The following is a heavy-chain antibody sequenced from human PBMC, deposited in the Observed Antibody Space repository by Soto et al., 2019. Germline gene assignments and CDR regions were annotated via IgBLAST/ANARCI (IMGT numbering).Heavy chain of an antibody. CDR3: AGFLGYCSGGSCYGDY. CDR1: GGSISSGGYS. D-gene: IGHD2-15*01. J-gene: IGHJ4*02. Sequence: SETLSLTCAVSGGSISSGGYSWSWIRQPPGKGLEWIGYIYHSGSTYYNPSLKSRVTISVDRSKNQFSLKLSSVTAADTAVYYCAGFLGYCSGGSCYGDYWGQGTLVTVSS. V-gene: IGHV4-30-2*01. CDR2: IYHSGST.